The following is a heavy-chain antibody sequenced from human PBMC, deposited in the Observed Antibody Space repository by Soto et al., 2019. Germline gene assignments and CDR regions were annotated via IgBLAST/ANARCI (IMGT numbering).Heavy chain of an antibody. CDR2: INTDGSST. CDR3: ARRGSGVTRGLHY. CDR1: GFTFSSYW. J-gene: IGHJ4*02. Sequence: EVQLVESGGGLVQPGGSLRLSCAASGFTFSSYWMHWVRQAPGKGLVWISRINTDGSSTSYMDSVQGRFTISRDNGKNTLFLQMNRLRGEDTAVYYCARRGSGVTRGLHYWGQGTLVTVSS. D-gene: IGHD2-15*01. V-gene: IGHV3-74*01.